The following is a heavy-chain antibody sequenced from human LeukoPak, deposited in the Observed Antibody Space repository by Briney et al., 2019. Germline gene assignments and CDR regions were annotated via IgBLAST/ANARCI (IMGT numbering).Heavy chain of an antibody. Sequence: ASVKVSCKASGYTFTSYDINWVRQATGQGLEWMGWMNPNSGNTGYAQKFQGRVTITRNTSISTAYMELSRLRSDDTAVYYCTRGSSSSYDAFDIWGQGTMVTVSS. CDR3: TRGSSSSYDAFDI. V-gene: IGHV1-8*03. CDR2: MNPNSGNT. D-gene: IGHD6-6*01. J-gene: IGHJ3*02. CDR1: GYTFTSYD.